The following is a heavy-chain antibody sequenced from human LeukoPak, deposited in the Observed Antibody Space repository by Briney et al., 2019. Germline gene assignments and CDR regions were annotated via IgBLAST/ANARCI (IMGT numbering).Heavy chain of an antibody. CDR2: IGTAGDT. CDR1: GFTFSSYD. Sequence: AGGSLSLSCAASGFTFSSYDMHWVRQGTGKGLEWVSVIGTAGDTYYAGSVKGRFTISRENAKNSLYLQMNSLRAGDTAVYYCAKRGNSGYDLNDAFDIWGQGTMVTVSS. J-gene: IGHJ3*02. V-gene: IGHV3-13*01. CDR3: AKRGNSGYDLNDAFDI. D-gene: IGHD5-12*01.